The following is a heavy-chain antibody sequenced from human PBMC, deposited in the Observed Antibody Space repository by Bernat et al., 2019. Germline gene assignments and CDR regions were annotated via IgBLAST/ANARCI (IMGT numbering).Heavy chain of an antibody. D-gene: IGHD2-15*01. Sequence: EVQLVESGGGLVQPGGSLKLSCAASGFTFSGSAMHWVRQASGKGLEWVGRIRSKANSYATVHAASVKGRFTISRDDSKNTAYLQMNSLTTEDTAVYYCTRQLVVVAAQNYYYYGMDVWGQGTTVTVSS. CDR2: IRSKANSYAT. CDR3: TRQLVVVAAQNYYYYGMDV. V-gene: IGHV3-73*01. J-gene: IGHJ6*02. CDR1: GFTFSGSA.